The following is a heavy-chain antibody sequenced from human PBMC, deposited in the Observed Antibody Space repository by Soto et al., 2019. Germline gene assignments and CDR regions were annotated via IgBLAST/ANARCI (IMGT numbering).Heavy chain of an antibody. J-gene: IGHJ3*02. D-gene: IGHD3-22*01. CDR1: EFTFSSYA. V-gene: IGHV3-23*01. CDR2: ISASGAST. Sequence: PGGTLRLSCTASEFTFSSYAMNWVCQAPGKGLEWVSSISASGASTYYADSVKGRFIISRDNSKSTLNLQMNSLRADDTAVYYCAKDRVDYYESSGYYGAADACDIWGQGTMVTVSS. CDR3: AKDRVDYYESSGYYGAADACDI.